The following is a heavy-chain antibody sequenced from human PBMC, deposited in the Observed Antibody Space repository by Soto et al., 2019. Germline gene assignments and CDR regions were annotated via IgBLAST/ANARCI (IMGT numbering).Heavy chain of an antibody. Sequence: HPGGSLRLSCAASGFTFSSYAMHWVRQAPGKGLERVAVISYDGSNKYYADSVKGRFTISRDNSKNTLYLQMNSLRAEDTAVYYYASDTLITIIGVVSPQYWGQGTMVTVSS. CDR3: ASDTLITIIGVVSPQY. J-gene: IGHJ3*01. CDR2: ISYDGSNK. D-gene: IGHD3-3*01. CDR1: GFTFSSYA. V-gene: IGHV3-30-3*01.